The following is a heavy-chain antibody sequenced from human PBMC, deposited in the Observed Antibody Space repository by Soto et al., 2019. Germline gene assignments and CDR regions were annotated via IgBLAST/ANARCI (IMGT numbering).Heavy chain of an antibody. CDR1: GYTFTSYY. D-gene: IGHD3-22*01. CDR2: INPSGGST. V-gene: IGHV1-46*01. Sequence: ASVKVSCKASGYTFTSYYMHWVRQAPGQGLEWMGIINPSGGSTSYAQKFQGRVTMTRDMSTSTVYMELSSLRSEDTAVYYCARVTNYYDSSGYLLDYWGQGTLVTVSS. J-gene: IGHJ4*02. CDR3: ARVTNYYDSSGYLLDY.